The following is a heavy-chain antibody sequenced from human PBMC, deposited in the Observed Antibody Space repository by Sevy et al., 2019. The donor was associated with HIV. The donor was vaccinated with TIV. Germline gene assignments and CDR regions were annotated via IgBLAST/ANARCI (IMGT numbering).Heavy chain of an antibody. Sequence: GSLRLSCAASGFAFSSYAMSWVRQAPGKGLEWVSVISNSGDSTIYVDSVQGRFTISRDNSKNTLYLQMNSLRAEDTAVYYCAKRRTDGYNPFDYWGQGTLVTVSS. CDR1: GFAFSSYA. CDR3: AKRRTDGYNPFDY. V-gene: IGHV3-23*01. D-gene: IGHD5-12*01. J-gene: IGHJ4*02. CDR2: ISNSGDST.